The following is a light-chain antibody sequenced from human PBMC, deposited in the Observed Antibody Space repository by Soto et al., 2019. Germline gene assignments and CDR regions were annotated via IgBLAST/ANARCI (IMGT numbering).Light chain of an antibody. CDR2: GAS. J-gene: IGKJ5*01. Sequence: ILMPPSPGTLSVSPGERAPLSCRASQSVSSNLAWYQQKPGQAPRLLIYGASTRATGIPARFSGSGSGTEFTLTISSLQSEDFAVYYCQQYNNWPPAITFGQGTRLE. V-gene: IGKV3-15*01. CDR1: QSVSSN. CDR3: QQYNNWPPAIT.